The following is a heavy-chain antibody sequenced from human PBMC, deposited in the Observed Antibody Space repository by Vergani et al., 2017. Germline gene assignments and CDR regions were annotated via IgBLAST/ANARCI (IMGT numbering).Heavy chain of an antibody. CDR2: ISSSSSYI. Sequence: EVQLVESGGGLAKPGGSLRLSCAASGFTFSSYSMNWVRQAPGKGLEWVSSISSSSSYIYYADSVKGRFTISRDNAKNSLYLQMNSLRAEDTAVYYCARDTTDCSGGSCYAYYYYGMDVWGQGTTVTVSS. V-gene: IGHV3-21*01. J-gene: IGHJ6*02. CDR1: GFTFSSYS. D-gene: IGHD2-15*01. CDR3: ARDTTDCSGGSCYAYYYYGMDV.